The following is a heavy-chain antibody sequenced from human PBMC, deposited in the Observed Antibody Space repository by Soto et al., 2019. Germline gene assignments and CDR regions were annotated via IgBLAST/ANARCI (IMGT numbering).Heavy chain of an antibody. D-gene: IGHD3-10*01. Sequence: GGSLRLSCAASGFTFSSYGMHWVRQAPGKGLEWVAVISYDGSNKYYADSVKGRFTISRDNSKNTLYLQMNSLRAEDTAVYYCAKDQKGLWFGELLYYYYGMDVWGQGTTVTVSS. J-gene: IGHJ6*02. CDR2: ISYDGSNK. CDR3: AKDQKGLWFGELLYYYYGMDV. V-gene: IGHV3-30*18. CDR1: GFTFSSYG.